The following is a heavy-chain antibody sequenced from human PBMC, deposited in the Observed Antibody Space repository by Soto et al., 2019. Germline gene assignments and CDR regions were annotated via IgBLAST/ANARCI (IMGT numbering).Heavy chain of an antibody. CDR3: ARSKGGWYRWFDP. J-gene: IGHJ5*02. CDR2: ITPFNGNT. V-gene: IGHV1-45*02. CDR1: GYTFTYRY. D-gene: IGHD6-19*01. Sequence: SVKVSCKASGYTFTYRYLHWVRQAPGQALEWMGWITPFNGNTNYAQKFQDRVTITRDRSMSTAYMELSSLRSEDTAMYYCARSKGGWYRWFDPWGQGTLVTVSS.